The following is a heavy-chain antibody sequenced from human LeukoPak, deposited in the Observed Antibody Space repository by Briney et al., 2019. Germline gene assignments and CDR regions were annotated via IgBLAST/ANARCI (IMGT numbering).Heavy chain of an antibody. CDR1: GYSFTSYW. Sequence: GESLRISCKGFGYSFTSYWISWVRQMLGKGLEWMGRIDPSDSYTNYSPSFQGHVTISADKSISTAYLQWSSLKASDTAMYYCARRQRGEYGSGSLNWYFDLWGRGTLVTVSS. CDR3: ARRQRGEYGSGSLNWYFDL. CDR2: IDPSDSYT. J-gene: IGHJ2*01. D-gene: IGHD3-10*01. V-gene: IGHV5-10-1*01.